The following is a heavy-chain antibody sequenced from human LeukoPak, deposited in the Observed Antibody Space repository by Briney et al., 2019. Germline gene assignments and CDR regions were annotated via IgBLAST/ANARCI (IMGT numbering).Heavy chain of an antibody. CDR2: ISYDGSNK. CDR1: GFTFSSYA. V-gene: IGHV3-30-3*01. CDR3: ASTSYYDFWSGYYPINYYYYGMDV. D-gene: IGHD3-3*01. J-gene: IGHJ6*02. Sequence: PGGSLRLSCAASGFTFSSYAMHWVRQAPGKGLEWVAVISYDGSNKYYADSVKGRFTISRDNSKNTLYLQMNSLRAEDTAVYYCASTSYYDFWSGYYPINYYYYGMDVWGQGTTVTVSS.